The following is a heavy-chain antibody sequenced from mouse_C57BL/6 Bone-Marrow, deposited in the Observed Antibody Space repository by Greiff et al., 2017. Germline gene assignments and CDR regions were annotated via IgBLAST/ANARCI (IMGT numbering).Heavy chain of an antibody. J-gene: IGHJ2*01. D-gene: IGHD3-3*01. CDR3: ARVWDSFDY. CDR1: GFTFSDYG. Sequence: EVKLMESGGGLVKPGGSLKLSCAASGFTFSDYGMHWVRQAPEKGLEWVAYISSGSSTIYYADTVKGRFTNSRDNAKNTLFLQMTSLGSEDTAMYYCARVWDSFDYWGQGTTLTVAS. V-gene: IGHV5-17*01. CDR2: ISSGSSTI.